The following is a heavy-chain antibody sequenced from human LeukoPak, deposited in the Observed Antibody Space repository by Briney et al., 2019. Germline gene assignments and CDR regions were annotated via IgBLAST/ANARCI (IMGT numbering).Heavy chain of an antibody. D-gene: IGHD3-3*01. CDR2: ISYDGSNK. V-gene: IGHV3-30*14. J-gene: IGHJ4*02. CDR3: ARVKKGVVTADY. Sequence: PGRSLRLSCAASGFTFSSYAMHWVRQAPGKGLEWVAVISYDGSNKYYADSVKGRFTISRDNSKNTLYLQMNSLRAEDTAVYYCARVKKGVVTADYWGQGTLVTVSS. CDR1: GFTFSSYA.